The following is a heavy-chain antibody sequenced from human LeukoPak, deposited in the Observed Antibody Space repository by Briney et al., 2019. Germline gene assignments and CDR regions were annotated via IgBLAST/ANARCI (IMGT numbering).Heavy chain of an antibody. V-gene: IGHV1-3*01. D-gene: IGHD3-22*01. CDR2: INAGNGNT. CDR1: GYTFTSYA. CDR3: ASAWTYYYDRSGYYFDY. Sequence: GASVKVSCKASGYTFTSYAMHWVRQAPGQRLEWMGWINAGNGNTKYSQKFQGRVTITRDTSASTAYMELGSLRSEDTAVYYCASAWTYYYDRSGYYFDYWGQGTLVTVSS. J-gene: IGHJ4*02.